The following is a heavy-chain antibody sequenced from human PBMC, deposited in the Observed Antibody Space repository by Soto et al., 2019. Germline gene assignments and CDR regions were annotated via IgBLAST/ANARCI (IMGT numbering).Heavy chain of an antibody. Sequence: QMAQSGAEVSKPGSSVKVSCKPSAGSLTSYRMAWVRQAPGQGFEWMGGSIPIHGTTEYAQKFQGRVTITADESKNSATLDMTGQTSEDTAAYYCARGRGLVSWGQGTLVTVSS. CDR2: SIPIHGTT. V-gene: IGHV1-69*01. CDR1: AGSLTSYR. J-gene: IGHJ4*02. D-gene: IGHD2-21*01. CDR3: ARGRGLVS.